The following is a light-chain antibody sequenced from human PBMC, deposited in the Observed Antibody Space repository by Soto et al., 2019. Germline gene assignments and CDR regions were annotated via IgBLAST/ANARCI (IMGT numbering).Light chain of an antibody. V-gene: IGKV4-1*01. CDR2: WAS. Sequence: DIVMTQSPDSLAVSLGERATINCKSSQSVFYSSNNKNYLAWYQQKPGQPPKLLIYWASTREYGVPDRFSGSGSGIDFTLTISSLQAEDVAVYYCQQFYSTYVTFGQGTRLEIK. J-gene: IGKJ5*01. CDR3: QQFYSTYVT. CDR1: QSVFYSSNNKNY.